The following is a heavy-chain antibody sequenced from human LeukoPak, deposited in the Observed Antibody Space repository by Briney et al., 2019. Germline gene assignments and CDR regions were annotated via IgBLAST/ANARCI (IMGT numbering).Heavy chain of an antibody. D-gene: IGHD3-22*01. CDR3: ARGGWYYDSSGYSNDAFDI. CDR1: GGTFSSYS. CDR2: IIPIFGTA. V-gene: IGHV1-69*13. Sequence: SVKVSCKASGGTFSSYSISWVRQAPGRGLEWMGGIIPIFGTANYAQKFQGRVTITADESTSTAYMELSSLRSEDTAVYYCARGGWYYDSSGYSNDAFDIWGQGTMVTVS. J-gene: IGHJ3*02.